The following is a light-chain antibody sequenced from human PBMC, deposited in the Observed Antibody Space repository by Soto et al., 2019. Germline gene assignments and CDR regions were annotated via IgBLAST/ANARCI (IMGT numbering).Light chain of an antibody. CDR3: QQYDGSLPYT. Sequence: EIVLTQSPGTLSLSPGERATLSCRASQTVRNSYLAWYQQKPGQAPRLLIYGVSARVTGIPDRFSGSGAGTDFTLTISRLEPEDFAVFYCQQYDGSLPYTFGQGTKLEIK. CDR1: QTVRNSY. V-gene: IGKV3-20*01. J-gene: IGKJ2*01. CDR2: GVS.